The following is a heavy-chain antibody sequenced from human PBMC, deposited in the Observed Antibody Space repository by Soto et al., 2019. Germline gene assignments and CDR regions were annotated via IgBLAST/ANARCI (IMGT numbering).Heavy chain of an antibody. J-gene: IGHJ4*02. CDR1: GFSLSTSGVG. V-gene: IGHV2-5*02. D-gene: IGHD3-16*01. CDR3: GQKGGGDRILDY. CDR2: IYWDDYK. Sequence: QITLKESGPALVKPTQTLTLTCTFSGFSLSTSGVGVGWIRQPPGEALEWLALIYWDDYKHFSPSLESRLTNTKDTSKNPVVLKMTNMDPVDTAKYYLGQKGGGDRILDYWGQGTLVTVSS.